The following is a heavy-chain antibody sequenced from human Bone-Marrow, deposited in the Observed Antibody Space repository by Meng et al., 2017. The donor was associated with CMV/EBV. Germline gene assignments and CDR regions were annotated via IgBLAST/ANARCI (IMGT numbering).Heavy chain of an antibody. CDR2: IKQDGSEK. D-gene: IGHD1-26*01. V-gene: IGHV3-7*01. Sequence: GGSLRLSCAASGFSFSSYWMSWVRQAPGKGLEWVANIKQDGSEKYYVDSVKGRFTISRDNPKNSLYLQMNYLRAEDTAVYYCVSRDSYYPDWGQGTLVNFSS. J-gene: IGHJ4*02. CDR3: VSRDSYYPD. CDR1: GFSFSSYW.